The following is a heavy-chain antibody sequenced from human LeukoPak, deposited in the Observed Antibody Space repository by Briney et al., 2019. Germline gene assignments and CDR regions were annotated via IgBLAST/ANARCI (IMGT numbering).Heavy chain of an antibody. Sequence: SETLSLTCAVYGGSFSGHYWSWIRQPPGKGLEWIGEINHSGSTNYNPSLKSRVTIPVDTSKNQFSLKLSSVTAADTAVYYCARGLPRYSSSWYVDYWGQGTLVTVSS. D-gene: IGHD6-13*01. V-gene: IGHV4-34*01. CDR1: GGSFSGHY. CDR3: ARGLPRYSSSWYVDY. CDR2: INHSGST. J-gene: IGHJ4*02.